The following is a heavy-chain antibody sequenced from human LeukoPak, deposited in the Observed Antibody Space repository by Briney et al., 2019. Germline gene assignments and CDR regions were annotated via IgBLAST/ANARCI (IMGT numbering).Heavy chain of an antibody. D-gene: IGHD3-22*01. CDR3: AGTYYYDSSGYSGTYHAFDI. V-gene: IGHV4-39*01. CDR1: GGSISSSSYY. CDR2: IYYSGST. J-gene: IGHJ3*02. Sequence: SETLSLTCTVSGGSISSSSYYWGWIRQPPGEGLEWIVSIYYSGSTYYDPSLKSRVTISVDTSKNQSSLKLSSVTAADTAVYYCAGTYYYDSSGYSGTYHAFDIWGQGTMVTVSS.